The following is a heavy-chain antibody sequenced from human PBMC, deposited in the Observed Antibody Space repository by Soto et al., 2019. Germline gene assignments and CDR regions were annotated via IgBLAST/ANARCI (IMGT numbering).Heavy chain of an antibody. CDR2: ISSSSTFT. CDR1: GLTFGDYY. CDR3: GGNRRAHYLYTSGYPSFDY. Sequence: QVQLVESGGGLVKPGGSLRLSCAASGLTFGDYYMSWIRQAPGKGLEWVSYISSSSTFTNYADSVKGRFTISRDNAKNSLLLEKNPLRGEETGVYLWGGNRRAHYLYTSGYPSFDYWGQGTLVTVSS. J-gene: IGHJ4*02. V-gene: IGHV3-11*05. D-gene: IGHD3-22*01.